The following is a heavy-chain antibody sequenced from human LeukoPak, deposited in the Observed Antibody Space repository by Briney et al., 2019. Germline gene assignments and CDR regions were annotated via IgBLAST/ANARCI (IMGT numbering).Heavy chain of an antibody. Sequence: GGSLRLSCTASGFSFSSYSLNWVRQAPGKGLEWVSSISGSSSYIYYADSVKGRFTISRYNAKNSLYLQMSSLRDEDTAVYYCAKRALGSFYYFDYWGQGALVTVSS. CDR2: ISGSSSYI. CDR1: GFSFSSYS. J-gene: IGHJ4*02. V-gene: IGHV3-21*04. D-gene: IGHD3-10*01. CDR3: AKRALGSFYYFDY.